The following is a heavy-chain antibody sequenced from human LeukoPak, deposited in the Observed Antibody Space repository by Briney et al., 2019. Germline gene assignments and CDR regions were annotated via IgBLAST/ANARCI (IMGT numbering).Heavy chain of an antibody. V-gene: IGHV1-2*02. CDR2: INPNSGGT. D-gene: IGHD2-2*01. CDR1: GYTFTGYY. J-gene: IGHJ4*02. Sequence: ASVKVSCEASGYTFTGYYMHWVRQAPGQGLEWMGWINPNSGGTNYAQKFQGRVTMTRDTSINTVYMDLSSLRSDDTAVYYCARDRMGDCATYSCLLAYWGQGTQVTVSS. CDR3: ARDRMGDCATYSCLLAY.